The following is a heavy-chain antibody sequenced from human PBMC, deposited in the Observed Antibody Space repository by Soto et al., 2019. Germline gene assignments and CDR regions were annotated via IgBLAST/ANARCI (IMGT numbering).Heavy chain of an antibody. CDR1: GGSISSSSYY. Sequence: PSETLSLTCTVSGGSISSSSYYWVWIRQPPGKGLEWIGYIYYSGSTNYNPSLKSRVTISVDTSKNQFSLKLSSVTAADTAVYYCARELIRGGDYEGDMDVWGKGTTVNVSS. V-gene: IGHV4-61*01. D-gene: IGHD3-10*01. J-gene: IGHJ6*03. CDR3: ARELIRGGDYEGDMDV. CDR2: IYYSGST.